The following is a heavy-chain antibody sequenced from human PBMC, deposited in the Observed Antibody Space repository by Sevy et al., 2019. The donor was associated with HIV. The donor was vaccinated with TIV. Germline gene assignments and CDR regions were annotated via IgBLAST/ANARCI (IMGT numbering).Heavy chain of an antibody. CDR1: GFSVSRNH. Sequence: GVSLRLSCAASGFSVSRNHINWVRQAPGKGQEWISVIYSDGTTQYADSVKGRFTISRDTSNNTVYLQVSSLRADDTAVYYCARRLSSAWYFDFWGQGTLVTVSS. CDR3: ARRLSSAWYFDF. V-gene: IGHV3-53*01. D-gene: IGHD6-19*01. J-gene: IGHJ4*02. CDR2: IYSDGTT.